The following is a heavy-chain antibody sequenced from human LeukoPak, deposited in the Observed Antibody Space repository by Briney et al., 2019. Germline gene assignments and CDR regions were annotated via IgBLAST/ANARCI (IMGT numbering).Heavy chain of an antibody. CDR3: ARVHNWNDPGDY. D-gene: IGHD1-1*01. J-gene: IGHJ4*02. V-gene: IGHV1-46*01. CDR1: GYTFTSYY. Sequence: ASVKVSCKASGYTFTSYYMHWVRQAPGQGLEWMGIINPSGGSTSYAQKFQGRVTMTRDTSTSTVCMELSSLRSEDTAVYYCARVHNWNDPGDYWGQGTLVTVSS. CDR2: INPSGGST.